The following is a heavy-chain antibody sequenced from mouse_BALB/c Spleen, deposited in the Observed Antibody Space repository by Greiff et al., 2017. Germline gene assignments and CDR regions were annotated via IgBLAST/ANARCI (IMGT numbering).Heavy chain of an antibody. D-gene: IGHD3-1*01. CDR2: IYPGDGDT. CDR3: ARGAPYYFDY. V-gene: IGHV1-87*01. CDR1: GYTFTSYW. Sequence: QVQLKESGAELARPGASVKLSCKASGYTFTSYWMQWVKQRPGQGLEWIGAIYPGDGDTRYTQKFKGKATLTADKSSSTAYMQLSSLASEDSAVYYCARGAPYYFDYWGQGTTLTVSS. J-gene: IGHJ2*01.